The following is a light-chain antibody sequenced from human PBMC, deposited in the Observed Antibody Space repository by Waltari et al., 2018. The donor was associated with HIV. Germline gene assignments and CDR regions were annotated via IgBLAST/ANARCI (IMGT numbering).Light chain of an antibody. V-gene: IGLV1-51*01. CDR3: GTWDSSLSVWV. Sequence: QSMLTQPPSVSAAPGPTVTISCSCTSSNISNNFLSWYQQLPGTAPKLLIYENNKRPSGIPDRFSGSKSGTSATLGITGLQTGDEADYYCGTWDSSLSVWVFGGGTNLTVL. CDR2: ENN. CDR1: SSNISNNF. J-gene: IGLJ3*02.